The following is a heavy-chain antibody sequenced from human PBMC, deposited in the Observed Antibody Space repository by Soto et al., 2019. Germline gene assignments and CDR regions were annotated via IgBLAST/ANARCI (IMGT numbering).Heavy chain of an antibody. CDR2: IQVSGDT. D-gene: IGHD2-15*01. V-gene: IGHV4-30-4*01. CDR3: VRDTSWSRPY. J-gene: IGHJ4*02. CDR1: GVSISSGGHY. Sequence: SETLSLTCTVSGVSISSGGHYWSWIRQTPGEGLEWVGYIQVSGDTFYNPTLEGRVSMSVDTSNNQFSLDLTSVTAADTAVYYCVRDTSWSRPYWGQGTLVTVSS.